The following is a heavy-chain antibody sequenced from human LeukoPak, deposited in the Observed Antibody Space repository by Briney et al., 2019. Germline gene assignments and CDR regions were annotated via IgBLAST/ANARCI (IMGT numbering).Heavy chain of an antibody. J-gene: IGHJ5*02. CDR3: ARCGNSYGTGYQFDP. D-gene: IGHD5-18*01. V-gene: IGHV4-59*01. Sequence: SETLSLTWTVSAGSIGDYYCSWVRQTPGEGLEWIGFVYYTGATNYNPSLKRRVTISLDTSKNQFSLNLNSVDAADTAVYFCARCGNSYGTGYQFDPWSQGTLVTVSS. CDR2: VYYTGAT. CDR1: AGSIGDYY.